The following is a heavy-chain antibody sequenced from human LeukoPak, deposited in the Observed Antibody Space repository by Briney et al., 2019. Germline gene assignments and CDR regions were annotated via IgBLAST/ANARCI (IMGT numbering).Heavy chain of an antibody. D-gene: IGHD3-22*01. CDR3: ARCGYGNYYYYYMDV. CDR2: MNPNSGNT. V-gene: IGHV1-8*01. CDR1: GYTFTSHD. Sequence: ASVKVSCKASGYTFTSHDINWVRQATGQGLEWMGWMNPNSGNTGYAQKFQGRVTMTRNTSISTAYMELSSLRSEDTAVYYCARCGYGNYYYYYMDVWGKGTTVTVSS. J-gene: IGHJ6*03.